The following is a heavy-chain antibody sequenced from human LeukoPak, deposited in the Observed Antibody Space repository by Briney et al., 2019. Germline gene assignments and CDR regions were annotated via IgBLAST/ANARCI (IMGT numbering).Heavy chain of an antibody. Sequence: GGSLRLSCAASGFTFDVYAMHWVRQAPGKGLEWVSGISWKSGSIGYADSVKGRFTISRDNAKNSLYLQMNSLRAEDMALYYCAKGSYGYSTGYFDYWGQGTLVTVSS. D-gene: IGHD3-22*01. CDR3: AKGSYGYSTGYFDY. CDR2: ISWKSGSI. J-gene: IGHJ4*02. V-gene: IGHV3-9*03. CDR1: GFTFDVYA.